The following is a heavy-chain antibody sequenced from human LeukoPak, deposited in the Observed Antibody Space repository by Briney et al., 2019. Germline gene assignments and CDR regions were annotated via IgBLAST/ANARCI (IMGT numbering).Heavy chain of an antibody. CDR1: GGSISSYY. CDR3: ARDNGYYDILTGYRRLGWFDP. V-gene: IGHV4-59*01. D-gene: IGHD3-9*01. CDR2: IYYSGST. Sequence: PSETLSLTCTVSGGSISSYYWSWIRQPPGKGLEWIGYIYYSGSTNYNPSLKSRVTISVDTSKNQFSLKLSSVTAADTAVYYCARDNGYYDILTGYRRLGWFDPWGQGTLVTVSS. J-gene: IGHJ5*02.